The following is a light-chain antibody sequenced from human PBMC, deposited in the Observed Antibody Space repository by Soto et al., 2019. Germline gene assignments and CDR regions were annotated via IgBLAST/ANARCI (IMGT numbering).Light chain of an antibody. Sequence: ILLTQSPCTLSLSPGERATLSCRASRTISSSSLAWYQQKGGQAPRLLIYGASSRATGTPDRFSGSGSGTDFSLTISRLEADEFVVYYCQQYDSSLLTVGGGSKVDIK. CDR2: GAS. CDR1: RTISSSS. CDR3: QQYDSSLLT. J-gene: IGKJ4*01. V-gene: IGKV3-20*01.